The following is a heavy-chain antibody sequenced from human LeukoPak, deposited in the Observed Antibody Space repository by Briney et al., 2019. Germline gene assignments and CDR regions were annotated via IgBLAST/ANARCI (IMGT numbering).Heavy chain of an antibody. Sequence: SETLSLTCAVYGGSFSGYYWSWIRQPPGKGLEYIGYIYYSGSTNYNPSLKSRVTISVDTSKNQFSLKLRSVTAADTAVYYCAGSYSSGWYGFDYWGQGTLVTVSS. CDR2: IYYSGST. D-gene: IGHD6-19*01. CDR1: GGSFSGYY. J-gene: IGHJ4*02. V-gene: IGHV4-59*01. CDR3: AGSYSSGWYGFDY.